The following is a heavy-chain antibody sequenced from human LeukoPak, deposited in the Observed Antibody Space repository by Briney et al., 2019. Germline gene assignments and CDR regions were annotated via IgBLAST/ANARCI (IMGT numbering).Heavy chain of an antibody. Sequence: SETLSLTCAVSGYSISSGYYWGWIRQPPGKGLEWIGSIYHSGSTYYNPSLKSRVTISVDTSKNQFSLKLSSVTAADTAVYYCARHAPMGYCSSTSCWGFDYWGQGTLVTVFS. CDR1: GYSISSGYY. CDR2: IYHSGST. V-gene: IGHV4-38-2*01. CDR3: ARHAPMGYCSSTSCWGFDY. J-gene: IGHJ4*02. D-gene: IGHD2-2*01.